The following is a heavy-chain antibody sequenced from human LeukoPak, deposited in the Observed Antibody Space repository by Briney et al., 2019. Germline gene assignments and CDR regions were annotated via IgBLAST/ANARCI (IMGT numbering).Heavy chain of an antibody. V-gene: IGHV4-59*01. J-gene: IGHJ5*02. CDR1: GGSISNYF. D-gene: IGHD3-3*01. CDR3: ARVNADYYDFWSGYSRGGFDP. Sequence: PSETLSLTCTVSGGSISNYFWSWIRQAPGKGLEYIGFIYYSGSTNYNPSLKSRVTISVDTSKNQFSLKLSSVTAADTAVYYCARVNADYYDFWSGYSRGGFDPWGQGTLVTVSS. CDR2: IYYSGST.